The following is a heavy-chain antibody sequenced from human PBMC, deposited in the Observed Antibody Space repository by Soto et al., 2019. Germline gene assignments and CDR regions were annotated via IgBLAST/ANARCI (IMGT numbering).Heavy chain of an antibody. D-gene: IGHD3-3*01. Sequence: GGSLRLSCAASGFTFSSYSMNWVRQAPGKGLEWVSSISSSSYIYYADSVKGRFTISRDNAKNSLYLQMNSLRAEDTAVYYCARGDDFWSAIRRSKYYYGMDVWGQGTTVTVSS. V-gene: IGHV3-21*01. CDR2: ISSSSYI. CDR3: ARGDDFWSAIRRSKYYYGMDV. CDR1: GFTFSSYS. J-gene: IGHJ6*02.